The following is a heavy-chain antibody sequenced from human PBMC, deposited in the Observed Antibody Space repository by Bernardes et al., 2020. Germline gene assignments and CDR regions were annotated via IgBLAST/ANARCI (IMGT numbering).Heavy chain of an antibody. CDR1: GYTLTELS. V-gene: IGHV1-24*01. CDR2: FDPNDGET. Sequence: ASVKVSCKVSGYTLTELSMHWVRQAPGQGLEWMGGFDPNDGETIYAQKFQGRVTMTEDTSTDTAYMELSSLRSEDTAVYYCATQYDILTGYYLFDYWGQGTLVTVSS. J-gene: IGHJ4*02. CDR3: ATQYDILTGYYLFDY. D-gene: IGHD3-9*01.